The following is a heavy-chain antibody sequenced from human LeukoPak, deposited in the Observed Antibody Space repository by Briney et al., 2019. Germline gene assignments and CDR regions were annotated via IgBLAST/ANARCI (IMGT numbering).Heavy chain of an antibody. CDR3: AGGGEAARSLAY. CDR1: GVTSNY. J-gene: IGHJ4*02. V-gene: IGHV3-66*02. D-gene: IGHD6-6*01. Sequence: GGSLRLSCAASGVTSNYMTWVRQAPGKGLEWVSVIYNSGTTYYADSVKGRFTISRDNSKSTLFVYLQMNSLRTDDTALYYCAGGGEAARSLAYWGQGALVTVSS. CDR2: IYNSGTT.